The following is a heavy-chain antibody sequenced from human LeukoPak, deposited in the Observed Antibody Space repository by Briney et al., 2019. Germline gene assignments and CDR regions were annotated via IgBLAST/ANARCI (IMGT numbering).Heavy chain of an antibody. CDR3: ARDRLRWPKIDY. Sequence: PSETLSLTCTVSGGSISSYYWSWIRQPPGKGLEWIGYIYYSGSTYYNPSLRSRVTISVDTSKNQFSLKLSSVTAADTAVYYCARDRLRWPKIDYWGQGTLVTVSS. J-gene: IGHJ4*02. D-gene: IGHD4-23*01. CDR2: IYYSGST. V-gene: IGHV4-59*01. CDR1: GGSISSYY.